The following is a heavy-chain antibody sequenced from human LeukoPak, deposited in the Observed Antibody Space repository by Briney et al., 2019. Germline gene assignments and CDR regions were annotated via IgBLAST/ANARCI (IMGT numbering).Heavy chain of an antibody. V-gene: IGHV4-34*01. CDR3: ARLGYVDIVAADY. Sequence: SETLSLTCAVYGGSFSGYYWSWIRQPPGKGLEWIGEINHSGSTNYNPSLKSRVTISVDTSKSQFSLKLSSVTAADTAVYYCARLGYVDIVAADYWGQGTLVTVSP. D-gene: IGHD5-12*01. CDR1: GGSFSGYY. J-gene: IGHJ4*02. CDR2: INHSGST.